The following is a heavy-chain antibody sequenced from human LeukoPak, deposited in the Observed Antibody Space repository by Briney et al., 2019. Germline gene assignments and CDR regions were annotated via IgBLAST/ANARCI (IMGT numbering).Heavy chain of an antibody. D-gene: IGHD3-16*01. CDR2: IHYTGNP. J-gene: IGHJ6*02. CDR1: GGSISGHY. V-gene: IGHV4-59*11. Sequence: PSETLSLTCGVSGGSISGHYWTWIRQPPGKGLEWIGQIHYTGNPDYNPSLKSRITISVDTSKNQVSLQVSSVTAADSAIYYCARFGVDYDMDVWGHGTTVTVFS. CDR3: ARFGVDYDMDV.